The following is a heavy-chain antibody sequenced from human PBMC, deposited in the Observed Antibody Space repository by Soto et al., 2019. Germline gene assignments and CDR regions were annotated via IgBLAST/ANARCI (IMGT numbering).Heavy chain of an antibody. J-gene: IGHJ1*01. CDR3: ARGEYYEYSRF. Sequence: QVQLQESGPGLVKPSETLSLTCTVSGGSVSSGNDYWSWIRQPPGKGLEWIGYIYHSGSTNYNPSLKSRLTISGDTPKNQVPLKLTSVPAADTAVYYWARGEYYEYSRFWGQAPLVTVSS. CDR1: GGSVSSGNDY. V-gene: IGHV4-61*01. CDR2: IYHSGST. D-gene: IGHD3-22*01.